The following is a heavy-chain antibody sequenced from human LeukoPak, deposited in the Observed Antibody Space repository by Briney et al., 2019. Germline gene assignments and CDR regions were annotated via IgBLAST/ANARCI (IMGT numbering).Heavy chain of an antibody. J-gene: IGHJ3*02. Sequence: ASVKVSCKTSGYSFTNYGITWVRQAPGQGLEWMGWISGYNSKPFYAQNFQGRVTMTTDTSTSTVYMEVRSLRSDDTAVYYCARHVHSSLIGDAFDIWGQGTMVTVSS. CDR1: GYSFTNYG. CDR3: ARHVHSSLIGDAFDI. D-gene: IGHD3-22*01. V-gene: IGHV1-18*01. CDR2: ISGYNSKP.